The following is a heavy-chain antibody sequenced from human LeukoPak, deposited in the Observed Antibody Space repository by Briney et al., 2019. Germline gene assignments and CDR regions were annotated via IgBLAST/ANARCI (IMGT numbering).Heavy chain of an antibody. J-gene: IGHJ4*02. CDR3: ARAGSGSSYDC. D-gene: IGHD3-10*01. CDR2: INSDGSNT. Sequence: GGSLRLSCAASGFALSTYWMHWVPQAPGKGLVWVSLINSDGSNTLYADSVKGRFTISRDTAKNTLYLEMNRLRADDTAVYYCARAGSGSSYDCWGQGTLVTVSS. V-gene: IGHV3-74*01. CDR1: GFALSTYW.